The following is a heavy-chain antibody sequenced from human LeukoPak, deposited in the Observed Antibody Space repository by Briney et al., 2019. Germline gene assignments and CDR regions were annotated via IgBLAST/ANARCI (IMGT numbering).Heavy chain of an antibody. J-gene: IGHJ3*02. V-gene: IGHV4-59*01. CDR3: ARETHYYGSGSYPSDAFDI. CDR1: GGSISSYY. CDR2: IYYSGST. Sequence: SETLSLTCTVSGGSISSYYWSWIRQPPGKGLEWIGYIYYSGSTNYNPSLKSRVTISVDTSKNQFSLKLSSVTAADTAVYYCARETHYYGSGSYPSDAFDIWGQGTMVTVSS. D-gene: IGHD3-10*01.